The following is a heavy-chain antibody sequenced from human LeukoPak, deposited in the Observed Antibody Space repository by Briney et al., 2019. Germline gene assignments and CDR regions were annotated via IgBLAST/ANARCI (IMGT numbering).Heavy chain of an antibody. V-gene: IGHV3-33*03. CDR1: GFPFDTYG. D-gene: IGHD4-11*01. CDR2: IWHDGDKN. J-gene: IGHJ5*02. CDR3: AKGRGTVTTEYNWFDP. Sequence: PGGSLRLSCAASGFPFDTYGMHWVRQAPGKGLEWVAVIWHDGDKNYYSDSVKGRFTISRDNAKNSLYLQMNSLRAEDTALYYCAKGRGTVTTEYNWFDPWGQGTLVTVSS.